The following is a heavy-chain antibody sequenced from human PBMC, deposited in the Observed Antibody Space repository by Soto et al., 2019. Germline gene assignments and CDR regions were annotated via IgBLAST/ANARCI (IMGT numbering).Heavy chain of an antibody. CDR2: ISYDGSNK. J-gene: IGHJ4*02. Sequence: GGSLRLSCAASGFTFSSYGMHWVRQAPGKGLEGVAVISYDGSNKYYADSVKGRFTISRDNSKNTLYLQMNSLRAEDTAVYYCAKQRYSSSWYGFDYWGQGTLVTVSS. CDR3: AKQRYSSSWYGFDY. V-gene: IGHV3-30*18. D-gene: IGHD6-13*01. CDR1: GFTFSSYG.